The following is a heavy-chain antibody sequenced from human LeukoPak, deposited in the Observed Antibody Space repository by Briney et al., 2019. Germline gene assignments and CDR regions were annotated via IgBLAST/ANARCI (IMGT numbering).Heavy chain of an antibody. CDR2: MNRDGSEK. CDR1: GFTFSNYW. Sequence: PGGSLRLSCAPSGFTFSNYWMSWVRQAPGKGLEWVANMNRDGSEKNFLDSVKGRFTISRDNAKNSLYLQMNSLRAEDTAVYYCTRENVESNGMDVWGQGTTVTVSS. CDR3: TRENVESNGMDV. J-gene: IGHJ6*02. D-gene: IGHD1-1*01. V-gene: IGHV3-7*01.